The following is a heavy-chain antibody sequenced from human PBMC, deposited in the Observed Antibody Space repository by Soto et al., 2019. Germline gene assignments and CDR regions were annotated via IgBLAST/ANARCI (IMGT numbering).Heavy chain of an antibody. CDR2: IIPIFGTV. Sequence: SVKVSCKASGGTFSSYAISWVRQAPGQGLEWMGGIIPIFGTVNYAQKFQGRVTITADKSTSTAYMELSSLRSEDTAVYYCAREHGSGSYYKSRAYYYYYYGMDVWGQGTTVTVSS. CDR3: AREHGSGSYYKSRAYYYYYYGMDV. D-gene: IGHD3-10*01. V-gene: IGHV1-69*06. J-gene: IGHJ6*02. CDR1: GGTFSSYA.